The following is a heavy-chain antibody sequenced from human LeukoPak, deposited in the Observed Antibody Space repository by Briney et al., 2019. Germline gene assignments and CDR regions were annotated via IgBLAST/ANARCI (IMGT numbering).Heavy chain of an antibody. CDR1: GFTFSGYA. CDR3: AELGITMIGGV. Sequence: GGSLRLSCAASGFTFSGYAMTWVRQAPGKGLEWVSYISSSGSTIYYADSVKGRFTISRDNAKNSLYLQMNSLRAEDTAVYYCAELGITMIGGVWGKGTTVTISS. CDR2: ISSSGSTI. V-gene: IGHV3-48*03. J-gene: IGHJ6*04. D-gene: IGHD3-10*02.